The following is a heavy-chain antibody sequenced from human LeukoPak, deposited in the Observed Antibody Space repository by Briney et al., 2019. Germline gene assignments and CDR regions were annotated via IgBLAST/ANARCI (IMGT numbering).Heavy chain of an antibody. V-gene: IGHV4-38-2*01. CDR2: IYHSGRT. J-gene: IGHJ4*02. CDR3: ARQGYCSSTSCYKGGGSYFDY. CDR1: GYSISSGYY. D-gene: IGHD2-2*02. Sequence: PSETLSLTCAVSGYSISSGYYWGWIRQPPGKGLEWIGSIYHSGRTYYNPSLKSRVTISVDTSKNQFSLKLSSVTAADTAVYYCARQGYCSSTSCYKGGGSYFDYWGQGTLVTVSS.